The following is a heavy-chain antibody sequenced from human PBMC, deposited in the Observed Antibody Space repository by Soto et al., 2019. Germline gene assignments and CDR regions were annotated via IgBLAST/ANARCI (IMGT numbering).Heavy chain of an antibody. CDR1: SDSIGSSYW. J-gene: IGHJ4*02. CDR2: IYQSGST. V-gene: IGHV4-4*02. CDR3: ARERPAGPNGYTDY. D-gene: IGHD1-1*01. Sequence: PSETLSLTCAVFSDSIGSSYWWSWVRQPPGKGLEWIGHIYQSGSTNYNPSLRSRVTISVDKSKNQFSLELSSVTAADTAVYYCARERPAGPNGYTDYWGQGTLVTVSS.